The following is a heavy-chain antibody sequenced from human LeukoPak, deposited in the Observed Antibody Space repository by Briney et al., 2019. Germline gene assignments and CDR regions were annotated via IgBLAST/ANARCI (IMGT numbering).Heavy chain of an antibody. CDR3: ARNPNELGYCSSTSCYGSFYWFDP. CDR1: GFTFSSYA. V-gene: IGHV3-23*01. D-gene: IGHD2-2*01. Sequence: GGSLRLSCAASGFTFSSYAMSWVRQAPGKGLEWVSAFSGSGGDTYYADSVKGRFTISRDNSKNTLYLQMNSLRAEDTAVYYCARNPNELGYCSSTSCYGSFYWFDPWGQGTLVTVSS. J-gene: IGHJ5*02. CDR2: FSGSGGDT.